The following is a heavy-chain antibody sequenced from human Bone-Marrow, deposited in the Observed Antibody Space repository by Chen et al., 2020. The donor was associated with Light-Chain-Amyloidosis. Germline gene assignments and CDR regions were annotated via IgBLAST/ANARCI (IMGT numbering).Heavy chain of an antibody. V-gene: IGHV5-51*01. CDR3: ARRRDGYNFDY. D-gene: IGHD5-12*01. Sequence: EVQLEQYGPEGKKPGESLKISCKGSGYTLPNYWIGWVRQMPGKGLEWMGVIYPDDSDARYSPSFEGQVTISADKSITTAYLQWRSLKASDTAMYYCARRRDGYNFDYWGQGTLVTVSS. CDR1: GYTLPNYW. J-gene: IGHJ4*02. CDR2: IYPDDSDA.